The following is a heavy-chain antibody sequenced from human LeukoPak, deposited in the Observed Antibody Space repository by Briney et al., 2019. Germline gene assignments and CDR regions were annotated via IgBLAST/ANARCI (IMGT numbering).Heavy chain of an antibody. V-gene: IGHV3-30-3*01. Sequence: GGSLRLSCAASGFTFSSYAMHWVRQAPGKGLEWVAVISYDGSNKYYADSVKGRFTISRDNSKNTLYLQMNSLRAEDTAVYYCAKGGLGATLYYFDFWGQGTLVTVSS. CDR2: ISYDGSNK. D-gene: IGHD1-26*01. J-gene: IGHJ4*02. CDR3: AKGGLGATLYYFDF. CDR1: GFTFSSYA.